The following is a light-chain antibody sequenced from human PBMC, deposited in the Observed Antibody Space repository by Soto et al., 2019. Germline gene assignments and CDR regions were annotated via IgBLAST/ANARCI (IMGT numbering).Light chain of an antibody. V-gene: IGKV3-15*01. CDR2: GAS. CDR3: QQYNNWPLT. CDR1: QSVSSN. J-gene: IGKJ1*01. Sequence: EIVMTQSPATLSVSPGERATLSCRASQSVSSNLAWYQQKPGHAPMLLIYGASTRATGIPARFSGSGSGTEFTLTISSLQSEDFAVYYCQQYNNWPLTFGQGTKVEIK.